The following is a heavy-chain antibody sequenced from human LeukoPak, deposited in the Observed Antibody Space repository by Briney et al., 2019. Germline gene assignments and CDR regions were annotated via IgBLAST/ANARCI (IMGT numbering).Heavy chain of an antibody. V-gene: IGHV3-21*01. CDR1: GFTFSSYA. CDR3: ARGGGHYYDSSGFSP. Sequence: GGSLRLSCAASGFTFSSYAMSWVRQAPGKGLEWVSSISSSSSYIYYADSVKGRFTISRDNAKNSLYLQMNSLRAEDTAVYYCARGGGHYYDSSGFSPWGQGTLVTVSS. D-gene: IGHD3-22*01. J-gene: IGHJ5*02. CDR2: ISSSSSYI.